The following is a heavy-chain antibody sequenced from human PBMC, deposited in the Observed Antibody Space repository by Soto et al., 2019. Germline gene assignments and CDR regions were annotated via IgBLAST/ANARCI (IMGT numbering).Heavy chain of an antibody. D-gene: IGHD3-16*01. CDR3: ARGWGLVS. CDR1: GGSLTSYP. CDR2: IIPIHGTT. J-gene: IGHJ4*02. Sequence: QMEQSGAEVRKPGSSVKVSCKPSGGSLTSYPMAWVRQAPGQGFEWMGGIIPIHGTTEYAQTFQGIVTITADESTNRATLELTGLTSEDTAVYYGARGWGLVSWGQGTLVTVSS. V-gene: IGHV1-69*01.